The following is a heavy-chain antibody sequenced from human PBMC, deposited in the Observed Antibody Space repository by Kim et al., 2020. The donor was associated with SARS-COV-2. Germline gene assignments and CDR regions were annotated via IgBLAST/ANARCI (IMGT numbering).Heavy chain of an antibody. CDR1: GYSFTSYW. V-gene: IGHV5-10-1*01. Sequence: GESLKISCKGSGYSFTSYWISWVRQMPGKGLEWMGRIDPSDSYTNYSPSFQGHVTISADKSISTAYLQWSSLKASDTAMYYCASLVSLYCSSTSCPPSGYYWGQGTLVTVSS. J-gene: IGHJ4*02. CDR2: IDPSDSYT. CDR3: ASLVSLYCSSTSCPPSGYY. D-gene: IGHD2-2*01.